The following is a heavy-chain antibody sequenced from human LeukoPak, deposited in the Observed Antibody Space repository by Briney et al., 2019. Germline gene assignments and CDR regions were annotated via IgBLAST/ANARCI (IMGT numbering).Heavy chain of an antibody. D-gene: IGHD1-26*01. V-gene: IGHV3-23*01. CDR1: GFTFSIYS. Sequence: PGGSLRLSCAASGFTFSIYSMTWVRQAPGKGLEWVSIITGSGGSTYYADSVKGRFTISRDNSKNTLYLQMNSLRAEDTAVYYCAKDSLQLPNWFDPWGQGTLVTVSS. CDR3: AKDSLQLPNWFDP. J-gene: IGHJ5*02. CDR2: ITGSGGST.